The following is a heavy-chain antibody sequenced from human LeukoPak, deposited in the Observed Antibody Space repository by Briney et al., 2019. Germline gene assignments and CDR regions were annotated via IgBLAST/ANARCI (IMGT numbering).Heavy chain of an antibody. D-gene: IGHD3-10*02. Sequence: GGSLRLSCAASGFTISSYDMSWVRQAPGKGLEWVSYISSSGSTIYYADSVKGRFTISRDNAKNSLYLQMNSLRAEDTAVYYCAELGITMIGGVWGKGTTVTISS. CDR1: GFTISSYD. CDR2: ISSSGSTI. V-gene: IGHV3-48*03. J-gene: IGHJ6*04. CDR3: AELGITMIGGV.